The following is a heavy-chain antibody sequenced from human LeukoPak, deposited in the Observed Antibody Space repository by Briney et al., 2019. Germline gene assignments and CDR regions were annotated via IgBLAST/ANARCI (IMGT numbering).Heavy chain of an antibody. D-gene: IGHD6-13*01. Sequence: ASVKVSCKASGYTFTGYYMHWVRQAPGQGLEWMGWINPNSGGTNYAQKFQGRVTMTRDTSISTAYMELSRLRSDDTAVYYCAREQGIAAAGDPDDAFDIWGQGTMGTVSS. CDR1: GYTFTGYY. CDR3: AREQGIAAAGDPDDAFDI. J-gene: IGHJ3*02. V-gene: IGHV1-2*02. CDR2: INPNSGGT.